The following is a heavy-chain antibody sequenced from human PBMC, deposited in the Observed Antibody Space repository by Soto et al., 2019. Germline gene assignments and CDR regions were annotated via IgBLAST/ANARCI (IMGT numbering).Heavy chain of an antibody. V-gene: IGHV3-33*03. CDR3: VVDTSGLLDY. D-gene: IGHD3-22*01. CDR2: IWYDRNKK. J-gene: IGHJ4*02. CDR1: GFTFSSYG. Sequence: QVHLVESGGGVVQPGRSLRLSCAASGFTFSSYGMHWVRQAPGKGLEWVAVIWYDRNKKYYGDSVRGRFTISRDNSKNTLYLEMNSLRAEDTAVYYCVVDTSGLLDYWGQGTLVTVSS.